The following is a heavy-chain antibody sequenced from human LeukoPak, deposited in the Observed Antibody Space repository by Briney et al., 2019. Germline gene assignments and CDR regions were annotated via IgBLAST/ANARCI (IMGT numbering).Heavy chain of an antibody. V-gene: IGHV3-30*18. CDR2: ISYDGSNK. CDR3: AKTIGYDDSSGYYPVEGYCDY. Sequence: PGRSLSLSCAASGFTFSSYGWHWVRQAPGKGLEWVAVISYDGSNKYYADSVKGRFTISRDNSKNTLYLKMNSLRAEDTAVYYSAKTIGYDDSSGYYPVEGYCDYWGQGTLVTVSS. J-gene: IGHJ4*02. CDR1: GFTFSSYG. D-gene: IGHD3-22*01.